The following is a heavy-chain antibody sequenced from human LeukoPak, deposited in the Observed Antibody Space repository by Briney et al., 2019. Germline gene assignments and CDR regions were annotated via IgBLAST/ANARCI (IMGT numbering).Heavy chain of an antibody. CDR2: ISGSGGTT. CDR1: GFTFSSFA. Sequence: PGGSLRLSCAASGFTFSSFAISWVRQAPGKGLEWVSGISGSGGTTYYADSVKGRFTISRDSSKNTLYLQMNSLRAEDTAVYYCELTRGDEAFDIWGQGTMVTVSS. CDR3: ELTRGDEAFDI. J-gene: IGHJ3*02. D-gene: IGHD2-21*02. V-gene: IGHV3-23*01.